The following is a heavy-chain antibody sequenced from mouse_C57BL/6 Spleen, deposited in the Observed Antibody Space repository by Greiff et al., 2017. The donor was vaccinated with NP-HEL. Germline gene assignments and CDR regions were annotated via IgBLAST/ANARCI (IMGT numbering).Heavy chain of an antibody. J-gene: IGHJ4*01. Sequence: VNVVESGGGLVQSGRSLRLSCATSGFTFSDFYMEWVRQAPGKGLEWIAASRNKANDYTTEYSASVKGRFIVSRDTSQSILYLQMNALRAEDTAIYYCARRYSNYLYAMDYWGQGTSVTVSS. D-gene: IGHD2-5*01. CDR2: SRNKANDYTT. CDR1: GFTFSDFY. CDR3: ARRYSNYLYAMDY. V-gene: IGHV7-1*01.